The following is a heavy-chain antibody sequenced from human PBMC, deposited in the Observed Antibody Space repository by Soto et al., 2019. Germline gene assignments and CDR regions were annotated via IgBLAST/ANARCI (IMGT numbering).Heavy chain of an antibody. Sequence: QVQLVQSGAEVKKPGSSVKVSCKASGGTFSSYAISWVRQAPGQGLEWMGGIIPVFGTANYAQKFQGRVTVTAQESTSTAYMELSSLRSEDTAVYYCARNGRMTMIVVGGEYGMDVWGQGTTVTVSS. CDR2: IIPVFGTA. V-gene: IGHV1-69*12. CDR3: ARNGRMTMIVVGGEYGMDV. J-gene: IGHJ6*02. CDR1: GGTFSSYA. D-gene: IGHD3-22*01.